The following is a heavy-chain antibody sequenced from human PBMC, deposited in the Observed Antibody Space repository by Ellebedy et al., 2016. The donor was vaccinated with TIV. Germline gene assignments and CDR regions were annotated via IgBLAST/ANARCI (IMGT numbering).Heavy chain of an antibody. J-gene: IGHJ2*01. V-gene: IGHV3-23*01. CDR3: AKDFKGGPRSSSWDWYFDL. D-gene: IGHD6-6*01. Sequence: GESLKISCAASGFTFSSYAMSWVRQAPGKGLEWVSAISGSGGSTYYADSVKGRFTISRDNSKNTLYLQMNSLRAEDTAVYYCAKDFKGGPRSSSWDWYFDLWGRGTLVTVSS. CDR1: GFTFSSYA. CDR2: ISGSGGST.